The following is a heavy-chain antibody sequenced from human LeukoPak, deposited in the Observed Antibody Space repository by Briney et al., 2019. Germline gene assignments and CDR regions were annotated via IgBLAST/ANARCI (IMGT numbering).Heavy chain of an antibody. CDR3: ARSLDIGHYYYYMDV. J-gene: IGHJ6*03. V-gene: IGHV4-31*03. D-gene: IGHD3-9*01. CDR2: IYYSGST. CDR1: GDSIDTCGYY. Sequence: SQTLSLTCFVSGDSIDTCGYYWRWIRQHPGKGLEWIGYIYYSGSTFYNPSLKSRVTISIDTSKNHFSLKMSSVTAADTAVYYCARSLDIGHYYYYMDVWGEGTTVTVSS.